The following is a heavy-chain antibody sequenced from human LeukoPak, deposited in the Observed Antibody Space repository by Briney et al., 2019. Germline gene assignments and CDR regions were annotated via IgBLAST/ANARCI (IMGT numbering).Heavy chain of an antibody. CDR1: GGSISSSNW. D-gene: IGHD3-22*01. CDR2: IYRSGRT. Sequence: SETLSLTCAVSGGSISSSNWWSWVRQPPGKGLEWIGEIYRSGRTNYNPSLKSRVTISLDTSRNQFSLKLNSVTAADTAVYYCAKSNGYGLIDIWGQGTMVTVSS. V-gene: IGHV4-4*02. J-gene: IGHJ3*02. CDR3: AKSNGYGLIDI.